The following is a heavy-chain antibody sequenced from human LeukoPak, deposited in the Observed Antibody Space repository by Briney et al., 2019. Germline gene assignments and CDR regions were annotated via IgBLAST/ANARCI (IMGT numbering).Heavy chain of an antibody. D-gene: IGHD3-22*01. CDR3: ATEANYYDSSGYYTN. Sequence: GGSLRLSCAASGFTVSSNYMSWVRQAPGKGLEWVSVIYSGGSTYYADSVKGRFTISRDNSKNTLYLQMNSLRAEDTAVYYCATEANYYDSSGYYTNWGQGTLVTVSS. V-gene: IGHV3-66*01. CDR1: GFTVSSNY. J-gene: IGHJ4*02. CDR2: IYSGGST.